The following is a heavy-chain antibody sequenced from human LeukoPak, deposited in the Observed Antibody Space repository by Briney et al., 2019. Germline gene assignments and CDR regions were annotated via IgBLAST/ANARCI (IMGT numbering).Heavy chain of an antibody. V-gene: IGHV4-4*07. J-gene: IGHJ6*03. CDR3: ARDSSSAGGYYYYYMDV. CDR1: GGSISSYY. CDR2: IYTSGST. D-gene: IGHD6-13*01. Sequence: PSETLSLTCTVSGGSISSYYWSWIRQPAGKGLEWIGRIYTSGSTNYNPSLKSRVTMSVDTSKNQFSLKLSSVTAADTAVYYCARDSSSAGGYYYYYMDVWGKGTTVTVSS.